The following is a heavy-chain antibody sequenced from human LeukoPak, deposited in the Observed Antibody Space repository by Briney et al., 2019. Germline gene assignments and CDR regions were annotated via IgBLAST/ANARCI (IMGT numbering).Heavy chain of an antibody. D-gene: IGHD4-17*01. CDR1: GYSFTSYW. V-gene: IGHV5-51*01. CDR2: IYPGDSDT. J-gene: IGHJ4*02. CDR3: ARQHPNHYGDFDY. Sequence: GESLKISCKGSGYSFTSYWIGWVRQMPGKGLGWMGIIYPGDSDTRYSPSFQGQVTISADKAISTAYLQWSSLKASDTAMYYCARQHPNHYGDFDYWGQGTLVTVSS.